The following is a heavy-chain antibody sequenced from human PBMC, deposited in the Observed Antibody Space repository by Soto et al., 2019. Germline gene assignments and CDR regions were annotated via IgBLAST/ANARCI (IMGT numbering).Heavy chain of an antibody. D-gene: IGHD6-6*01. Sequence: PGGSLRLSCAASGFTFSSYAMSWVRQAPGKGLEWVSAISGSGGSTYYADSVKGRFTISRDNSKNTLYLQMNSLRAEDTAVYYCAKDLGVAARPEDAFDIWGQGTMVTVSS. CDR3: AKDLGVAARPEDAFDI. CDR2: ISGSGGST. J-gene: IGHJ3*02. CDR1: GFTFSSYA. V-gene: IGHV3-23*01.